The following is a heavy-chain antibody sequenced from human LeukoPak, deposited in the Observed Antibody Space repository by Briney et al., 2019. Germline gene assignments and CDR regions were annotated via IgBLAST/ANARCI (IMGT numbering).Heavy chain of an antibody. Sequence: GGSLRLSCAASGFTFSSYWMSWVHQAPGKGLEWVANIKQDGSEKYYVDSVKGRFTISRDNAKNSLYLQMNSLRAEDTAVYYCARDPGSYYGSGSRYYYYYYMDVWGKGTTVTVSS. J-gene: IGHJ6*03. CDR2: IKQDGSEK. V-gene: IGHV3-7*01. D-gene: IGHD3-10*01. CDR1: GFTFSSYW. CDR3: ARDPGSYYGSGSRYYYYYYMDV.